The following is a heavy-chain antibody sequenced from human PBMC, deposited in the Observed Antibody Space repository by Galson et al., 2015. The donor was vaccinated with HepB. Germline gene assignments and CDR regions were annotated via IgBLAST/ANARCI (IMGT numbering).Heavy chain of an antibody. CDR3: ARGALRYFGRGGRSSYYYMDV. CDR2: MNPNSGNT. Sequence: SVKVSCKASGYTFTSYDINWVRQATGQGLEWMGWMNPNSGNTGYAQKFQGRVTMTRNTSISTAYMELSSLRSEDTAVYYCARGALRYFGRGGRSSYYYMDVWGKGTTVTVSS. CDR1: GYTFTSYD. V-gene: IGHV1-8*01. D-gene: IGHD3-9*01. J-gene: IGHJ6*03.